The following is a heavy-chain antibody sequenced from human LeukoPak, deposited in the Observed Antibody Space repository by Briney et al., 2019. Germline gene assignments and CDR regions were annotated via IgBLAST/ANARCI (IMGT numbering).Heavy chain of an antibody. CDR3: ARHRGDYDSSGYYWFDP. CDR2: IYYSGST. D-gene: IGHD3-22*01. J-gene: IGHJ5*02. V-gene: IGHV4-39*01. CDR1: GGSISSTTYY. Sequence: KPSETLSLTCSVSGGSISSTTYYWAWIRQPPGKGLEWIGTIYYSGSTYYNPSLKSRVTISVDTSNNQFSLKLRSVTAADTAVYYCARHRGDYDSSGYYWFDPWSQGILVTVSS.